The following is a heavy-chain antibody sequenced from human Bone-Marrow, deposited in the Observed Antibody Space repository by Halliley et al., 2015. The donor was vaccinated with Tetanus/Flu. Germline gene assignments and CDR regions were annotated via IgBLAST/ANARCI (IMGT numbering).Heavy chain of an antibody. D-gene: IGHD2-21*01. V-gene: IGHV4-59*01. CDR2: ISYRGST. J-gene: IGHJ3*01. CDR1: GGFISTYY. CDR3: ARGPIGGDFSNM. Sequence: TLSLTCDVSGGFISTYYWTWIRQPPGKGLEWIGYISYRGSTNYNPSLQSRVTMSVYTSKNQFSLNLTSVTAAETAMYYCARGPIGGDFSNMRGQGTLVTVFS.